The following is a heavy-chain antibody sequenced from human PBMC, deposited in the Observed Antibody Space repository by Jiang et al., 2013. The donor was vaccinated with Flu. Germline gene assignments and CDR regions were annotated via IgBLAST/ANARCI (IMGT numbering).Heavy chain of an antibody. Sequence: SGAEVKKPGASVKVSCKASGYTFTSYDINWVRQATGQGLEWMGWMNPNSGNTGYAQKFQGRVTMTRNTSISTAYMELSSLRSEDTAVYYCARQDYDFWSGYYTSYYYYYMDVWGKG. J-gene: IGHJ6*03. CDR3: ARQDYDFWSGYYTSYYYYYMDV. CDR1: GYTFTSYD. V-gene: IGHV1-8*01. CDR2: MNPNSGNT. D-gene: IGHD3-3*01.